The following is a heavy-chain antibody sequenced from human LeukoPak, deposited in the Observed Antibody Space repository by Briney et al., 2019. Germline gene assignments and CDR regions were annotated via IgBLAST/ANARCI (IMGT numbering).Heavy chain of an antibody. V-gene: IGHV3-21*04. CDR1: GFTFSSYS. D-gene: IGHD2-2*01. CDR2: ISSSSSYI. J-gene: IGHJ6*02. CDR3: AKDSVVVPAAPYGMDV. Sequence: GGSLRLSRAASGFTFSSYSMNWVRQAPGKGLEWVSSISSSSSYIYYADSVKGRLTISRDNSRNTLYLQMNSLRAEDTAVYYCAKDSVVVPAAPYGMDVWGQGTTVTVSS.